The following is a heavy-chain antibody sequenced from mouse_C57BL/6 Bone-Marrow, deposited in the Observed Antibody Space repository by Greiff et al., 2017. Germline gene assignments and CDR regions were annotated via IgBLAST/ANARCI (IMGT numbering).Heavy chain of an antibody. V-gene: IGHV1-55*01. D-gene: IGHD1-1*01. J-gene: IGHJ2*01. CDR1: GYTFTSYW. CDR3: ARRGYYGSSRFDY. CDR2: IYPGSGST. Sequence: QVQLQQPGAELVKPGASVKMSCKASGYTFTSYWITWEKQRPGQGLEWIGDIYPGSGSTNYNEKFKSKATLTVDTSSSTAYMQLSSLTSEDSAVYYCARRGYYGSSRFDYWGQGTTLTVSS.